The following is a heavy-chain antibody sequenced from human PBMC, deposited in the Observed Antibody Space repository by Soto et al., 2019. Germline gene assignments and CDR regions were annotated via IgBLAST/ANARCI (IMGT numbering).Heavy chain of an antibody. D-gene: IGHD6-13*01. V-gene: IGHV3-21*01. CDR3: ARDFRYSSSWYPYPAPDFDY. Sequence: PGGSLRLSCAASGFTFSSYSMNWVRQAPGKGLEWVSSISSSSSYIYYADSVKGRFTISRDNAKNSLYLQMNSLRAEDTAVYYCARDFRYSSSWYPYPAPDFDYWGQGTLVTVSS. CDR1: GFTFSSYS. CDR2: ISSSSSYI. J-gene: IGHJ4*02.